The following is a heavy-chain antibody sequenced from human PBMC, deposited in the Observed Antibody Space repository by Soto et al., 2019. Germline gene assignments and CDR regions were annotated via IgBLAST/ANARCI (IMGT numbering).Heavy chain of an antibody. CDR1: GFTFSSYG. J-gene: IGHJ4*02. Sequence: GGSLRLSCAASGFTFSSYGMHWVRQAPGKGLEWVAVIWYDGSNKYYADSVKGRFTISRDNSKNTLYLQMNSLRAEDTAVYYCARDLSYDFWSGYLWGQGTLVTVSS. V-gene: IGHV3-33*01. CDR2: IWYDGSNK. CDR3: ARDLSYDFWSGYL. D-gene: IGHD3-3*01.